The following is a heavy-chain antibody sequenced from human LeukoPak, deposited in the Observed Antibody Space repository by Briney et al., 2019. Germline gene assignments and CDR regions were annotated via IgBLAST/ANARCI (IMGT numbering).Heavy chain of an antibody. CDR3: AKGAPLRSSGYNPIDY. CDR2: ISWNSGSI. Sequence: GGSLRLSCAASGFTFDDYAMHWARQAPGKGLEWVSGISWNSGSIGYADSVKGRFTISRDNAKNSLYLQMNSLRAEDTALYYCAKGAPLRSSGYNPIDYWGQGTLVTVSS. CDR1: GFTFDDYA. J-gene: IGHJ4*02. D-gene: IGHD3-22*01. V-gene: IGHV3-9*01.